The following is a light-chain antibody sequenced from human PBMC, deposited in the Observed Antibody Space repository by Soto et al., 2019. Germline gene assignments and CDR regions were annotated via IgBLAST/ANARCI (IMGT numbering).Light chain of an antibody. CDR1: QSIGRY. CDR3: QQSYSIPIT. V-gene: IGKV1-39*01. Sequence: DIQMTQSPSSLSASVGDRVTITCRASQSIGRYLNWYQEKPGKAPNVVIFTASSLQSGVPSRFNGSGSGTEFTLTISSLQPEDFANYYRQQSYSIPITFGQGTRLEIK. J-gene: IGKJ5*01. CDR2: TAS.